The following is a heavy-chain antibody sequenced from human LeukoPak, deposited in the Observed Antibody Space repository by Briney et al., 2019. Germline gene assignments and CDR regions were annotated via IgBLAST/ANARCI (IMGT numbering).Heavy chain of an antibody. J-gene: IGHJ4*02. D-gene: IGHD3-10*01. V-gene: IGHV3-30*18. CDR2: IPYNGGEK. CDR1: GFSFSSYG. Sequence: GGSLRLSCAASGFSFSSYGIHWVRQAPGKGLEWVAVIPYNGGEKYYADSVKGRFAISRDNSKNTLYLQMNSLRAEDTAVYYCAKSRTSTDGSVFLDYWGQGTLVTVSS. CDR3: AKSRTSTDGSVFLDY.